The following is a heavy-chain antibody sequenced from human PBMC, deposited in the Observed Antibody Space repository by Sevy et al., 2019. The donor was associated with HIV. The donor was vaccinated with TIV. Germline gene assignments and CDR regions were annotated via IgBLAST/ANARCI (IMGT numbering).Heavy chain of an antibody. J-gene: IGHJ6*02. V-gene: IGHV3-30*04. Sequence: GGSLRLSCAASGFTFSSYAMHWVRQAPGKGLEWVAVISYDGSNKYYADSVKGRFTISRDNSKNTLYLQMNSLRAEDTAVYYCAGDGAYCSSTSCYRINYYYGMDVWGQGTTVTVSS. CDR1: GFTFSSYA. CDR3: AGDGAYCSSTSCYRINYYYGMDV. CDR2: ISYDGSNK. D-gene: IGHD2-2*02.